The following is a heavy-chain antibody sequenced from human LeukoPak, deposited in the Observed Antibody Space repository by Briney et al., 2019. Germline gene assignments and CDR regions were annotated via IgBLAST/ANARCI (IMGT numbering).Heavy chain of an antibody. CDR1: GGSISSGGYY. Sequence: SETLSLTCTVSGGSISSGGYYWSWIRQPPGKGLEWIGYIYHSGSTYYNPSLKSRVTISVDRSKNQFSLKLSSVTAADTAVYYCARSTWLLDKWGQGTLVTVSS. J-gene: IGHJ4*02. V-gene: IGHV4-30-2*01. CDR2: IYHSGST. D-gene: IGHD3-22*01. CDR3: ARSTWLLDK.